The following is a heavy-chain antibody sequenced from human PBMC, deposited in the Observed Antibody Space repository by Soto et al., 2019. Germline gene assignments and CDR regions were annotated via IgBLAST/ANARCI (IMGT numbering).Heavy chain of an antibody. CDR2: IYWDDDK. D-gene: IGHD3-10*02. CDR3: AHYVSTSPAGWFDP. CDR1: GLSLSTSGEA. J-gene: IGHJ5*02. V-gene: IGHV2-5*02. Sequence: KESGPTLVKPTQTLTLTCTFSGLSLSTSGEAVGWIRQPPGKALEWLALIYWDDDKRYNPTLKTRLTITKDTSKNQVVLTLTNMDPVDTATYDCAHYVSTSPAGWFDPWGQGILVTVSS.